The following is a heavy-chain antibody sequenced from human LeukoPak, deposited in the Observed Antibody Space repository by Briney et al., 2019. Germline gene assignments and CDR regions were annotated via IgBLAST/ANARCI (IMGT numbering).Heavy chain of an antibody. CDR2: IGTAGDT. J-gene: IGHJ1*01. Sequence: GGSLRLSCVASGFTFSSYDMHWVRQVTGKGLEWVSAIGTAGDTYYPDSVKGRITISRDNSKDTLYLQMNSLRAEDTAVYYCASGGDTDSRYFKYWGQGTLVTVSS. CDR1: GFTFSSYD. CDR3: ASGGDTDSRYFKY. D-gene: IGHD3-22*01. V-gene: IGHV3-13*04.